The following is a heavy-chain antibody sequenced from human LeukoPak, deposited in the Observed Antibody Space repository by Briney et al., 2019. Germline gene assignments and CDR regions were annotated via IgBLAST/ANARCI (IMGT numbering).Heavy chain of an antibody. CDR1: GGSFSGYY. CDR3: ARGRGYSYGYFDY. V-gene: IGHV4-34*01. J-gene: IGHJ4*01. D-gene: IGHD5-18*01. Sequence: SETVSLTCAVYGGSFSGYYWSWIRQPPGKGLEWIGEINHSGSTNYNPSLKSRVTISLVTSKNQFSLKLSSVTAPDTALLYGARGRGYSYGYFDYWGRGTLVTVSS. CDR2: INHSGST.